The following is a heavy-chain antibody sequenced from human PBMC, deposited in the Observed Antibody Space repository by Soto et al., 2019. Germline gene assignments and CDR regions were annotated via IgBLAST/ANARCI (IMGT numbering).Heavy chain of an antibody. CDR2: IVSDGSAI. Sequence: TGGSLRLSCAVSGFPLSFYGFHWVRQSPGKGLEWLGVIVSDGSAIYHADSLEGRFFISRDNSKDILYLQMNSLRVEDTAVYYCARDDAFDNENGFDMWGQGTMVTVSS. CDR3: ARDDAFDNENGFDM. J-gene: IGHJ3*02. CDR1: GFPLSFYG. V-gene: IGHV3-33*01. D-gene: IGHD3-3*02.